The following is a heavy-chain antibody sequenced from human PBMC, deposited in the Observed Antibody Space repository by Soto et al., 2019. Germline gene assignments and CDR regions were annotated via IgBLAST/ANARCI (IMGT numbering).Heavy chain of an antibody. CDR2: IWYDGSNK. Sequence: GGSLRLSCAASGFTFSSYGMHWVRQAPGKGLEWVAVIWYDGSNKYYADSVKGRFTISRDNSKNTLYLQMNSLRAEDTAVYYCAKTGYCSGGSCYSWYIDYWGQGTLVTAPQ. CDR1: GFTFSSYG. CDR3: AKTGYCSGGSCYSWYIDY. D-gene: IGHD2-15*01. V-gene: IGHV3-30*02. J-gene: IGHJ4*02.